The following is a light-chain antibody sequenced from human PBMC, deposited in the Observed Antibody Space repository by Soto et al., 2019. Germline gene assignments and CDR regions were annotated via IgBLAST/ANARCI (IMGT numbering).Light chain of an antibody. CDR2: SAS. J-gene: IGKJ5*01. CDR3: QKFNTAPLT. CDR1: QDISVY. V-gene: IGKV1-27*01. Sequence: DIQMTQSPSSLSASVGDRVTITCRASQDISVYLAWYQQKPWKVPKLLIYSASTLQSGVPSRFSGSGSGTDFTLTISSLQHEDVATYYCQKFNTAPLTFGQGTRLEIK.